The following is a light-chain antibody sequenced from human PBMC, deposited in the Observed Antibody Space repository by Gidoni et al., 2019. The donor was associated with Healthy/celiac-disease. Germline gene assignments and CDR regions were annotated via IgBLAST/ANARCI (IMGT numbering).Light chain of an antibody. V-gene: IGKV3-11*01. CDR1: QSVSSY. Sequence: EIVLTQSPAPLSLSPGERATLSCRASQSVSSYLAWYQQKPGQAPRLLIYDASNRATGIPTRFSGSGSGTDFTLTISSLEPEDFAVYYCQQRSNWPYTFXQXTKLEIK. CDR2: DAS. J-gene: IGKJ2*01. CDR3: QQRSNWPYT.